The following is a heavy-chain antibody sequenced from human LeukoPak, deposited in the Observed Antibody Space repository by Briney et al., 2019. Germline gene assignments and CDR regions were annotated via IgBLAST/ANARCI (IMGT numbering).Heavy chain of an antibody. V-gene: IGHV3-43*01. Sequence: GGSLRLSCAASGFTFDGYTMHWVRQAPGKGLEWVSLISWDGGSTYYADSVKGRFTISRDNSKNSLYLQMNSLRTEDTALYYCAKDMEGYCSGGTCYSPFDYWGQGTLVTVSS. D-gene: IGHD2-15*01. CDR2: ISWDGGST. CDR1: GFTFDGYT. CDR3: AKDMEGYCSGGTCYSPFDY. J-gene: IGHJ4*02.